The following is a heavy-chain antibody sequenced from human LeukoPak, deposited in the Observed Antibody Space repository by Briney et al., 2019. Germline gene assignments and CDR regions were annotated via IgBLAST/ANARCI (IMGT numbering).Heavy chain of an antibody. V-gene: IGHV1-2*02. Sequence: ASVKVSCKASGYTFTSYGISWVRQAPGQGLEWMGWINPNSGGTNYAQKFQGRVTMTRDTSISTAYMELSRLRSDDTAVYYCARVEEGYSYGYALDYWGQGTLVTVSS. CDR3: ARVEEGYSYGYALDY. CDR1: GYTFTSYG. CDR2: INPNSGGT. D-gene: IGHD5-18*01. J-gene: IGHJ4*02.